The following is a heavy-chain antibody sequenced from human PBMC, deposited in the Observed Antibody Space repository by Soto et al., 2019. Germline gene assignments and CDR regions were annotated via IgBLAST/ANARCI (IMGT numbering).Heavy chain of an antibody. D-gene: IGHD2-21*02. V-gene: IGHV3-48*02. J-gene: IGHJ4*02. Sequence: EVQLVESGGGLVQPGGSLRLSCAASGFTFSSYSMNWVRQAPGKGLEWVSYISSSSSTIYYADSVKGRFTISRDNAKNSLYLQMNSLRDEDTAVYYCARDRGGDYAKVLFDYWGQGTLVTVSS. CDR2: ISSSSSTI. CDR1: GFTFSSYS. CDR3: ARDRGGDYAKVLFDY.